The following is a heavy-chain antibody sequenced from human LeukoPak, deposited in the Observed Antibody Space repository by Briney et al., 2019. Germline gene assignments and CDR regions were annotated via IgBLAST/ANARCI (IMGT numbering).Heavy chain of an antibody. D-gene: IGHD1-26*01. V-gene: IGHV3-33*06. CDR3: AKDSGYYYYYYMDV. CDR2: IWYDGSNK. Sequence: GGSLRLSCAASGFTFSSYGMHWVRQAPGKGLEWAAVIWYDGSNKYYADSVKGRFTISRDNSKNTLYLQMNSLRAEDTAVYYCAKDSGYYYYYYMDVWGKGTTVTVSS. CDR1: GFTFSSYG. J-gene: IGHJ6*03.